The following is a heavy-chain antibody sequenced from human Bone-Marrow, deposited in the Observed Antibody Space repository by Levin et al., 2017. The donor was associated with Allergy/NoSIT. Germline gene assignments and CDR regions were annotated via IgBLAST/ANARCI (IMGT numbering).Heavy chain of an antibody. J-gene: IGHJ2*01. CDR1: GFSLSTSGVG. V-gene: IGHV2-5*02. D-gene: IGHD2-15*01. CDR2: IYWDDDK. CDR3: AHWDMGDQKNWYFDR. Sequence: ESGPTLVKPTQTLTLTCTFSGFSLSTSGVGVGWIRQPPGKALEWLALIYWDDDKRYSPSLKSRLTITKDTSKNQVVLTMTNMDPVDTATYYCAHWDMGDQKNWYFDRWGRGTLVTVSS.